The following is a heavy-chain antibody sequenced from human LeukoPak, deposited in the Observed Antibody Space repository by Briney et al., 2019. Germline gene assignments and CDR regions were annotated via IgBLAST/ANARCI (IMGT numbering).Heavy chain of an antibody. Sequence: SVKVSCKASGGTFSSYAISWVRQAPGQGLEWMGGIIPIFGTANYAQKFQGRVTITTDETTSTAYMELSSLRSEDTAVYYCARALGYCSGGSCYSSWFDPWGQGTLVTVSS. CDR3: ARALGYCSGGSCYSSWFDP. CDR1: GGTFSSYA. V-gene: IGHV1-69*05. CDR2: IIPIFGTA. J-gene: IGHJ5*02. D-gene: IGHD2-15*01.